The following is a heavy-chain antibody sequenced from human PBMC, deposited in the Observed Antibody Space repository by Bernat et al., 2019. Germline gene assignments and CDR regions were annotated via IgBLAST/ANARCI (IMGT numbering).Heavy chain of an antibody. CDR2: IWYDGSNK. Sequence: QVQLVESGGGVVQPGRSLRLSCAASGFTFSSYGMHWVHQAPGKGLEWVAVIWYDGSNKYYADSVKGRFTISRDNSKNTLYLQMNSLRAEDTAVYYCARAVVTAPYYYYGMDVWGQGTTVTVSS. J-gene: IGHJ6*02. V-gene: IGHV3-33*01. D-gene: IGHD2-21*02. CDR3: ARAVVTAPYYYYGMDV. CDR1: GFTFSSYG.